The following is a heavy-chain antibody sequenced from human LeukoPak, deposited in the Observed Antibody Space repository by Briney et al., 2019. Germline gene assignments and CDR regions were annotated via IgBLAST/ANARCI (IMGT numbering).Heavy chain of an antibody. V-gene: IGHV4-38-2*01. CDR2: IYHSGST. CDR3: ARVVTMVRG. Sequence: SETLSLTCAVSGYSISSGYYWGWIRQPPGRGLEWIGSIYHSGSTYYNPSLKSRVTISVDTSKNQFSLKLSSVTAADTAVYYCARVVTMVRGWGQGTLVTVSS. J-gene: IGHJ4*02. D-gene: IGHD3-10*01. CDR1: GYSISSGYY.